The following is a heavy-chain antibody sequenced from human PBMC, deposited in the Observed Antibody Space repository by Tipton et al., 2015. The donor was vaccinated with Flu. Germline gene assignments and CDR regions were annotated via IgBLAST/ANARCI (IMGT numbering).Heavy chain of an antibody. Sequence: TLSLTCTVSGGSISSYYWSWIRQPPGEGLEWIGYIYYSGSTNYNPSLKGRVTISVDTSKNPFSLKLSSVTAADTAVYYCARSVAVAAPGWFDPWGQGTLVTVSS. CDR1: GGSISSYY. V-gene: IGHV4-59*01. J-gene: IGHJ5*02. CDR2: IYYSGST. CDR3: ARSVAVAAPGWFDP. D-gene: IGHD6-19*01.